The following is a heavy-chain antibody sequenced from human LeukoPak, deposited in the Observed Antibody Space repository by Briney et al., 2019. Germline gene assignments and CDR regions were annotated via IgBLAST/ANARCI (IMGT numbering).Heavy chain of an antibody. Sequence: PSETLSLTCTVSGGSISSSSYYWGWIRQPPGKGLEWIGSIYYSGSTYYNPSLKSRVTISVDTSKNQFSLKLSSVTAADTAVYYRARQTKGIVLRYLQGDYWGQGTLVTVSS. J-gene: IGHJ4*02. V-gene: IGHV4-39*01. CDR3: ARQTKGIVLRYLQGDY. CDR2: IYYSGST. CDR1: GGSISSSSYY. D-gene: IGHD3-9*01.